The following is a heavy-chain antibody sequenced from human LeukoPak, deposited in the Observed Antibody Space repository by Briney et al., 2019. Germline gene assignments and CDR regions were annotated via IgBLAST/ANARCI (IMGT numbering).Heavy chain of an antibody. CDR3: ARGTRHHYYYYGMDV. J-gene: IGHJ6*02. Sequence: GASVKVSCKASGYTFTSYGISWVRQAPGQGLEWMGGIIPIFGTANYAQKFQGRVTITADESTSTAYMELSSLRSEDTAVYYCARGTRHHYYYYGMDVWGQGTTVTVSS. CDR2: IIPIFGTA. CDR1: GYTFTSYG. V-gene: IGHV1-69*13.